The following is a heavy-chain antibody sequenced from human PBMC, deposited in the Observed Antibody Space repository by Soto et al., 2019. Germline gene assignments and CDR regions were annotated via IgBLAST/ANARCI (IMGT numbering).Heavy chain of an antibody. D-gene: IGHD5-18*01. CDR3: ARDIGPALDWFGP. CDR1: GYTFTSYD. Sequence: ASVKVSCKASGYTFTSYDINWVRQASGQGLEWLGWMNPKSGQKAYVEKFQGRVTMTANTSISTAYMELSSLRSDDTAVYYCARDIGPALDWFGPWGQGTPVTVSS. V-gene: IGHV1-8*01. J-gene: IGHJ5*02. CDR2: MNPKSGQK.